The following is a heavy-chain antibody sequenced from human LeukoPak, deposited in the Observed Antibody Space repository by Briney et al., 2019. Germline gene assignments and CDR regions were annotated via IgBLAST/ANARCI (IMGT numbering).Heavy chain of an antibody. V-gene: IGHV4-59*01. D-gene: IGHD3-9*01. J-gene: IGHJ2*01. CDR2: IYYSGST. Sequence: PSETLSLTCTVSGGSISSYYWSWIRQPPGKGLEWIGYIYYSGSTNYNPSLKSRVTISVDTSKNQFSLKLSSVTAADTAVYYCARDRGILTGYYFNWYFDLWGRGTLVTVSS. CDR1: GGSISSYY. CDR3: ARDRGILTGYYFNWYFDL.